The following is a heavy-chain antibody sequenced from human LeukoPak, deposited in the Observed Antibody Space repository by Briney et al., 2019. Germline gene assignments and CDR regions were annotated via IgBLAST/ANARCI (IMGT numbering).Heavy chain of an antibody. D-gene: IGHD3-3*01. CDR2: ISRNSLYM. J-gene: IGHJ4*02. Sequence: GGSLRLSCVASGSTFGSHAMNWVRQAPGKGLEWVSSISRNSLYMYYADSLKGRFTISRDNAKNSLYLQMDSLRAEDTAVYYCARDKVGHDFWSGYSDFWGQGTLVTVSS. CDR3: ARDKVGHDFWSGYSDF. V-gene: IGHV3-21*06. CDR1: GSTFGSHA.